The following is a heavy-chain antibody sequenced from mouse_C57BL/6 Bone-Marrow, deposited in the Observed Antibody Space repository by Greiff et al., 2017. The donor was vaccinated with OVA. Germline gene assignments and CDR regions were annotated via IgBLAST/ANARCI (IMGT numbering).Heavy chain of an antibody. CDR1: GYAFSSSW. Sequence: QVQLQQSGPELVKPGASVKISCKASGYAFSSSWMNWVKQRPGKGLEWIGRIYPGDGDTNYNGKFKGKATLTADKSSSTAYMQLSSLTSEDSAVYFCARSDTTVVARGYFDYWGQGTTLTVSS. V-gene: IGHV1-82*01. CDR2: IYPGDGDT. D-gene: IGHD1-1*01. J-gene: IGHJ2*01. CDR3: ARSDTTVVARGYFDY.